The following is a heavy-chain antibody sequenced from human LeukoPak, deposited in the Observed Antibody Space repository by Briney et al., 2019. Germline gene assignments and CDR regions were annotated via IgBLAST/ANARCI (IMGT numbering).Heavy chain of an antibody. V-gene: IGHV3-11*01. Sequence: PGGSLRLFCAASGFTFSDYYMSWIRPALGKGLEWVSYISSSGSTIYYADSVKGRFTISRDNAKNSLYLQMNSLRAEDTAVYYCARFWPYDAFDIWGQGTMVTVSS. CDR3: ARFWPYDAFDI. CDR2: ISSSGSTI. CDR1: GFTFSDYY. J-gene: IGHJ3*02.